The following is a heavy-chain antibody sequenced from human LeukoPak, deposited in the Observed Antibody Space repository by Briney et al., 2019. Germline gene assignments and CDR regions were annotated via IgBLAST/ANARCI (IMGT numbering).Heavy chain of an antibody. CDR3: AKDGMGAKWLQFRYYYGMDV. V-gene: IGHV3-30*18. Sequence: PGRSLRLSCAASGFTFSSYGMHWVRQAPGKGLEWVAVISYDGSNKYYADSVKGRFTISRDNSKNTLYLQMNSLRAEDTAVYYCAKDGMGAKWLQFRYYYGMDVWGQGTTVTVSS. D-gene: IGHD5-24*01. J-gene: IGHJ6*02. CDR2: ISYDGSNK. CDR1: GFTFSSYG.